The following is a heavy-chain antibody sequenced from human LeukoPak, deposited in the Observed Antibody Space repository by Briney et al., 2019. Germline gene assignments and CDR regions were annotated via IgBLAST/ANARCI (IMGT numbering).Heavy chain of an antibody. CDR2: IYTSGST. J-gene: IGHJ6*03. CDR1: GGPISSYY. Sequence: PSETLSLTCTVSGGPISSYYWSWIRQPPGKGLEWIGYIYTSGSTNYNPSLKSRVTISVDTSKNQFSLKLSSVTAADTAVYYCARRVSDIVVVPAANYYYYYYMDVWGKGTTVTVSS. D-gene: IGHD2-2*01. CDR3: ARRVSDIVVVPAANYYYYYYMDV. V-gene: IGHV4-4*09.